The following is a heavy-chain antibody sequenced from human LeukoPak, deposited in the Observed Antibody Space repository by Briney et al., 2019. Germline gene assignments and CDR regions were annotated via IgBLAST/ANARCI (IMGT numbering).Heavy chain of an antibody. J-gene: IGHJ4*02. V-gene: IGHV4-34*01. CDR2: INHSGST. Sequence: SETLSLTCAVYGGSFSGYYWSWIRQPPGKGLEWIGEINHSGSTNYNPSLKSRVTISVDTSKNQFSLKLSSVTAADTAVYYSALGYCSSTSCPPFYWGQGTLVTVSS. CDR3: ALGYCSSTSCPPFY. CDR1: GGSFSGYY. D-gene: IGHD2-2*01.